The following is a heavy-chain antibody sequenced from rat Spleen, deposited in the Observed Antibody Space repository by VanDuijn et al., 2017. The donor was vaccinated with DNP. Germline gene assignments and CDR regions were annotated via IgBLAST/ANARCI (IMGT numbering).Heavy chain of an antibody. V-gene: IGHV5-19*01. CDR2: ISPSGGST. CDR3: AKDGEQLSLHFDY. CDR1: GFTFSNYG. J-gene: IGHJ2*01. D-gene: IGHD1-2*01. Sequence: EVQLVESGGGLVQPGRSLKLSCAASGFTFSNYGMHWIRQAPTKGLEWVASISPSGGSTYYRDSVKGRFTISRDNAKSTLYLQMDSLRSEDTATYYCAKDGEQLSLHFDYWGQGVMVTVSS.